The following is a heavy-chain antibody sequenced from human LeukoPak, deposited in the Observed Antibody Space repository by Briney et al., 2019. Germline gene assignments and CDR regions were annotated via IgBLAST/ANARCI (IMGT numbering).Heavy chain of an antibody. V-gene: IGHV4-59*01. J-gene: IGHJ4*02. CDR2: IYYSGST. Sequence: SETLSLTCTVSGGSISSYYWSWIRQPPGKGLEWIGYIYYSGSTNYNPSLKSRVPISVDTSKNQFSLKLNSVTAADAAVYYCAGALYGSGSYFIWGQGTLVTVSS. CDR3: AGALYGSGSYFI. D-gene: IGHD3-10*01. CDR1: GGSISSYY.